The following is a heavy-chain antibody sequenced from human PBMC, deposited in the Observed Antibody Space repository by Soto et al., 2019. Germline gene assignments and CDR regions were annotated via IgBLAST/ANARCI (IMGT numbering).Heavy chain of an antibody. CDR3: SRGYGEQWPTSDY. Sequence: QVQLQQWGAGLLKPSETLSLTCAVYGGSFSGYHYTWIRQPPGKGLEWIGEVHHDGGINYNPSLAGRATISADASKNQFSLRLISATAADTAVYYCSRGYGEQWPTSDYWGQGTLVTVSS. V-gene: IGHV4-34*02. CDR2: VHHDGGI. D-gene: IGHD6-19*01. J-gene: IGHJ4*02. CDR1: GGSFSGYH.